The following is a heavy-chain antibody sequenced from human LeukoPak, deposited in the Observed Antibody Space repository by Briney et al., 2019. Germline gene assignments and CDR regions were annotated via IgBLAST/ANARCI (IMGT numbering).Heavy chain of an antibody. J-gene: IGHJ6*03. CDR3: AKTTVTSEEYFYYSMDV. D-gene: IGHD4-17*01. Sequence: GSSVKVSCKTSGYTFTSYAISWVRQAPGQGLEWMGWIITYNGNTYYSQKLQGRVTMTTDTSTSTAYMELRSLRSDDTAVYFCAKTTVTSEEYFYYSMDVWGKGTTVTVSS. V-gene: IGHV1-18*01. CDR2: IITYNGNT. CDR1: GYTFTSYA.